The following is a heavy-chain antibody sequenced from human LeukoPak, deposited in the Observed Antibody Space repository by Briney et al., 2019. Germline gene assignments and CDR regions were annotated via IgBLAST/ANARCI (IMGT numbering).Heavy chain of an antibody. J-gene: IGHJ4*02. V-gene: IGHV3-9*01. D-gene: IGHD3-16*01. Sequence: PGRSLRLSCAASGFTFDDYAMHWVRQAPGKGLEWVSGISWNSGSIGYADSVKGRFTISRDNAKNSLYLQMNSLRAEDTALYYCAMSVWGETYYFDYWGQGTLATVSS. CDR3: AMSVWGETYYFDY. CDR2: ISWNSGSI. CDR1: GFTFDDYA.